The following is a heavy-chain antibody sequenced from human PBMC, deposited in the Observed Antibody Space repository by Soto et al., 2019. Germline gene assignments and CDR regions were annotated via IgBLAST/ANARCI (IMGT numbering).Heavy chain of an antibody. Sequence: GASVKVSCKASGYTLTSYGIGWVRQAPGQGLEWMGWISAYNGNTNYAQKLQGRVTMTTDTSTSTAYMELRSLRSDDTAVYYCARRHTLQWLVYGMDVWGQGTTVTVSS. CDR3: ARRHTLQWLVYGMDV. CDR1: GYTLTSYG. V-gene: IGHV1-18*01. J-gene: IGHJ6*02. D-gene: IGHD6-19*01. CDR2: ISAYNGNT.